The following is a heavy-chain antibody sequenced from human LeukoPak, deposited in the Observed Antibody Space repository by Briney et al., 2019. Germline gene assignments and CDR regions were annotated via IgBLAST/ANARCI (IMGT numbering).Heavy chain of an antibody. Sequence: SVKVSCKASGGTFSSYVINWVRQAPGQGLEWMGGIIPIFGTANYAQKFQGRVTITADKSTSTAYMELSSLRSEDTAVYYCARTESNWYFKWFDPWGQGTLVTVSS. CDR2: IIPIFGTA. CDR1: GGTFSSYV. D-gene: IGHD6-13*01. CDR3: ARTESNWYFKWFDP. V-gene: IGHV1-69*06. J-gene: IGHJ5*02.